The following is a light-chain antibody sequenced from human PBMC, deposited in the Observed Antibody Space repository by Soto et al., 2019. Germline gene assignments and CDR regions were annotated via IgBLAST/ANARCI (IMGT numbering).Light chain of an antibody. Sequence: EIVLTQSPGTLSLSPGERATISCRASQSVSSSSLAWYQQKPGQAPRLLIYGASSRATGIPDRFSGSGSGTDFSLTISRLEPEDLAVYYCQQYGGSPTFGQGTKVDIK. CDR3: QQYGGSPT. CDR1: QSVSSSS. J-gene: IGKJ1*01. V-gene: IGKV3-20*01. CDR2: GAS.